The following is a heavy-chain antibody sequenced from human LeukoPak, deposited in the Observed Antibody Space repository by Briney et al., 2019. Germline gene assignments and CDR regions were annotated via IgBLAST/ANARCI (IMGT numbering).Heavy chain of an antibody. Sequence: GASVKVSCKASGYTFTGYYMHWVRQAPGQGLEWMGWINPNSGGTNYAQKFQGRVTMTRDTSISTAYMELSRLRSDDTVVYYCAATRVTIAGYGMDVWGQGTTVTVSS. D-gene: IGHD4-23*01. J-gene: IGHJ6*02. CDR1: GYTFTGYY. CDR2: INPNSGGT. V-gene: IGHV1-2*02. CDR3: AATRVTIAGYGMDV.